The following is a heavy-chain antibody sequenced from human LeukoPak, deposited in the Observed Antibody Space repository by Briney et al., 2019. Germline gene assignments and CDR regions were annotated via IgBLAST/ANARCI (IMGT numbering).Heavy chain of an antibody. Sequence: AGSLRLSCAASGFTFSNYAMNWVCQIPGKGLEWVSAISGSGGNTYYADSVKGRFTISRDNSKNTLYLQMNGLRVEDTAVYYCAKGQGGYCSAGSCYADHWGQGTLVTVSS. J-gene: IGHJ4*02. CDR1: GFTFSNYA. CDR3: AKGQGGYCSAGSCYADH. V-gene: IGHV3-23*01. D-gene: IGHD2-15*01. CDR2: ISGSGGNT.